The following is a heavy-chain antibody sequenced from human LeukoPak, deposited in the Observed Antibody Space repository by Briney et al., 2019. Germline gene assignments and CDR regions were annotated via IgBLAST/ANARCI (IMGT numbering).Heavy chain of an antibody. CDR2: INPSGGTT. D-gene: IGHD5-12*01. Sequence: ASVKVSCKASGYTFTSYYMHWVRQAPGQGLEWMGIINPSGGTTNYAQEFQGRVTMTRDTSTSTVYMELSSLRSEDTAVYYCARDGSGYAEASADYFDYWGQGTLVTVSS. V-gene: IGHV1-46*01. J-gene: IGHJ4*02. CDR1: GYTFTSYY. CDR3: ARDGSGYAEASADYFDY.